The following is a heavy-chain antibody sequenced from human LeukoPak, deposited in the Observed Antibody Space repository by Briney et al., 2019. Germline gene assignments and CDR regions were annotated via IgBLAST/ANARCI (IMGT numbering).Heavy chain of an antibody. Sequence: PSETLSLTCTVSGGSIRSSNYYWGWIRQPPGKGLEWIGTIYYSGSTYYNPSLKSRVTISVDTSKNQFSLKLSSVTAADTAVYYCARHVVTADPYYFDHWGQGTLATVSS. V-gene: IGHV4-39*01. CDR1: GGSIRSSNYY. CDR3: ARHVVTADPYYFDH. CDR2: IYYSGST. J-gene: IGHJ4*02. D-gene: IGHD2-21*02.